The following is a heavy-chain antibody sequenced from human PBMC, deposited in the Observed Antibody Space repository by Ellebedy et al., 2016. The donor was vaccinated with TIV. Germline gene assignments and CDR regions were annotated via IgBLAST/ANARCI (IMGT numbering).Heavy chain of an antibody. CDR3: ARDLRDSSSSRYYYGMDV. CDR2: INPSGGST. D-gene: IGHD6-6*01. CDR1: GYTFTSYY. V-gene: IGHV1-46*01. Sequence: ASMKVSCKASGYTFTSYYMHWVRQAPGQGLEWMGIINPSGGSTSYAQKFQGRVTMTRDTSTSTVYMELSSLRSEDTAVYYCARDLRDSSSSRYYYGMDVWGQGTTVTVSS. J-gene: IGHJ6*02.